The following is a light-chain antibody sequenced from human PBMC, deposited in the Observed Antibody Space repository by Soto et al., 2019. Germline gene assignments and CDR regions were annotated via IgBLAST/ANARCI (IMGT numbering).Light chain of an antibody. V-gene: IGKV1-9*01. J-gene: IGKJ5*01. CDR2: GGY. Sequence: DILMTQSPSSLSASVGDRVTLTCRASQDVSDFLAWYQHAPGKAPNLLIYGGYTLQSGVPSRFSGSGSGTEFSLTITGLQPEDFATYYCQYLNGVPTITFGQGTRLEIK. CDR3: QYLNGVPTIT. CDR1: QDVSDF.